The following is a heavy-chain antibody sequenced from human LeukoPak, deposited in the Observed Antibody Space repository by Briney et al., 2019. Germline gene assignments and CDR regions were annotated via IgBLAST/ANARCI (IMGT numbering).Heavy chain of an antibody. Sequence: GWSLRLSCAASGFTFSSYSLNWVRQAPGKGLEWVSFISSSSITIYYADSVKGRFTISRDNAEKSLYLQMNSLRAEDTAVYYCARDRGGSYSAIDYWGQGTLVTVSS. J-gene: IGHJ4*02. CDR1: GFTFSSYS. D-gene: IGHD2-15*01. CDR3: ARDRGGSYSAIDY. V-gene: IGHV3-48*04. CDR2: ISSSSITI.